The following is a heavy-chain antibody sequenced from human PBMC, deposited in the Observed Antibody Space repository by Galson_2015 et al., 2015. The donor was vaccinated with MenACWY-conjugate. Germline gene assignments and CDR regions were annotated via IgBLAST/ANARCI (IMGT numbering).Heavy chain of an antibody. Sequence: SLRLSCAASGFILNTYWMHWVRQAPGKGLVWVSRINPGGSSTTYADSVKDRFTISRDNAKNTLYLQMNSLRPEDTAVFYCAKTRGASFYFDSWGQGTLVPVSS. CDR2: INPGGSST. D-gene: IGHD1-26*01. CDR3: AKTRGASFYFDS. J-gene: IGHJ4*02. V-gene: IGHV3-74*01. CDR1: GFILNTYW.